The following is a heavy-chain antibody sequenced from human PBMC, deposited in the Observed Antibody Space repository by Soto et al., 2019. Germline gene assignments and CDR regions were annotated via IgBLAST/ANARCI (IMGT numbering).Heavy chain of an antibody. CDR1: GFTFSSYA. V-gene: IGHV3-23*01. D-gene: IGHD6-13*01. Sequence: PGGSLRLSCAASGFTFSSYAMNWVRQAPGKGLEWVSVISGSGGSTYYADAVKGRFTISRDNSKNTLYLQMNSLRAEDTAVYYCAKGWTIAAANGEYFQHWGQGTLVTVSS. CDR2: ISGSGGST. CDR3: AKGWTIAAANGEYFQH. J-gene: IGHJ1*01.